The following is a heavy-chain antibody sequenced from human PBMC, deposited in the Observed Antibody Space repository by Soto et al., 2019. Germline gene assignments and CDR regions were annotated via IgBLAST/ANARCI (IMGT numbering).Heavy chain of an antibody. Sequence: SETLSLTCTASGGSISSYYWSWIRQPPGKGLEWIGYIYYRGSTNYNPSLKSRVTISVDTSKNQFSLKLSSVTAADTAVYYCARASIELVVPAAIPYFDYWGQGTLVTVSS. D-gene: IGHD2-2*01. J-gene: IGHJ4*02. V-gene: IGHV4-59*01. CDR1: GGSISSYY. CDR3: ARASIELVVPAAIPYFDY. CDR2: IYYRGST.